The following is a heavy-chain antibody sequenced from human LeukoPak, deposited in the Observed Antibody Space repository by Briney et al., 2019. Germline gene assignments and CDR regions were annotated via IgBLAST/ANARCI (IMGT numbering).Heavy chain of an antibody. CDR3: ARGGGSYPFDY. V-gene: IGHV3-48*03. CDR2: ISGSGSTI. Sequence: GGSLRLSCAASGFTFSSYEVNWVRQAPGKGLEWVSYISGSGSTIYYADSVKGRFTISRDNAKNSLYLQMNSLRAEDTAVYYCARGGGSYPFDYWGRGTLVTVSS. CDR1: GFTFSSYE. D-gene: IGHD1-26*01. J-gene: IGHJ4*02.